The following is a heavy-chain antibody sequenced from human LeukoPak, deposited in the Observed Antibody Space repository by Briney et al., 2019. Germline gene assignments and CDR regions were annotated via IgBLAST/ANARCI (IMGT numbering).Heavy chain of an antibody. V-gene: IGHV3-30-3*01. Sequence: GGSLRLSCAASGFTFSSYAMHWVRPAPGKGLEWVAVISYDGSNKYYADSVKGRFTISRDNSKNTLYLQMNSLRAEDTAVYYCARESSDADAFDIWGQGTMVTVSS. D-gene: IGHD6-25*01. CDR2: ISYDGSNK. CDR3: ARESSDADAFDI. CDR1: GFTFSSYA. J-gene: IGHJ3*02.